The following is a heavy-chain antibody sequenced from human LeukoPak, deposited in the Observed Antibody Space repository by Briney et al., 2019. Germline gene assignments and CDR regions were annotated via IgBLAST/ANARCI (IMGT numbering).Heavy chain of an antibody. V-gene: IGHV4-31*01. D-gene: IGHD3-3*01. J-gene: IGHJ5*02. CDR2: IYYSGST. CDR3: ARDHSDYDFWSGYYPANNWFDP. Sequence: SQTLSLTCTVSGGSISSDGYYWSWIRQHPGKGLEWIVYIYYSGSTYYNSSLTSLVTTSVDTSKNQFSLKLSSVTAADTAVYYYARDHSDYDFWSGYYPANNWFDPWGQGTLVTVSS. CDR1: GGSISSDGYY.